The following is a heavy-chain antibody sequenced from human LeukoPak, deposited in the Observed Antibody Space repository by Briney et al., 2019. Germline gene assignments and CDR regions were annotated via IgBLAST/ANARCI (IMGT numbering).Heavy chain of an antibody. V-gene: IGHV6-1*01. Sequence: SQTLSLTCAISGDSVSSNSAARNWIRQSPSRGLEWLGRTYYRSRWYNDYVVAVRSRITINPDTAKNQFSLHLNSVTPEDTAVYYCAREDTTGYYSAFDYWGQGTLVTVSS. J-gene: IGHJ4*02. D-gene: IGHD3-22*01. CDR2: TYYRSRWYN. CDR3: AREDTTGYYSAFDY. CDR1: GDSVSSNSAA.